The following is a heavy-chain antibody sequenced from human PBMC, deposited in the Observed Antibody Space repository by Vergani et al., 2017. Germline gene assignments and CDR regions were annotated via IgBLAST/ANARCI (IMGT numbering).Heavy chain of an antibody. CDR3: TKAGQYDSDNFHDS. Sequence: QVQLVESGGGVVQPGGSLRLSCIASRFTFRIYGMHWVRQAPGKGLEWVAFIRYDGTKRFYGDSVKGRITISRDNSQTTVFLQMNSLRADDSAVYYCTKAGQYDSDNFHDSWGQGALVTVAS. CDR2: IRYDGTKR. D-gene: IGHD3-22*01. V-gene: IGHV3-30*02. CDR1: RFTFRIYG. J-gene: IGHJ1*01.